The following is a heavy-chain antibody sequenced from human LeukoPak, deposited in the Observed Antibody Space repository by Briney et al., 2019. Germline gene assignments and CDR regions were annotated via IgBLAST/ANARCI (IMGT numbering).Heavy chain of an antibody. J-gene: IGHJ1*01. CDR2: VWYDGTNK. CDR3: AKDSSGYYSYGYFQH. CDR1: GFSFSYYG. Sequence: GGSLRLSCAASGFSFSYYGMHWVRQAPGKGLEWVAAVWYDGTNKNYADSVKGRFTISRDSSKNTLYLQMNNLRAEDTAVYYCAKDSSGYYSYGYFQHWGQGTLVTVSS. D-gene: IGHD3-22*01. V-gene: IGHV3-33*06.